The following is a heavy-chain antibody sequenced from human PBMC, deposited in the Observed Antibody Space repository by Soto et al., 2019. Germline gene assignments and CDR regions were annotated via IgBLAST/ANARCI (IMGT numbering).Heavy chain of an antibody. J-gene: IGHJ6*03. CDR1: GYTFTSYG. CDR3: ARDGRYCSGGSCYPYDYYYYYMDV. D-gene: IGHD2-15*01. CDR2: ISAYNGNT. V-gene: IGHV1-18*01. Sequence: ASVKVSCKASGYTFTSYGISWVRQAPGQGLEWMGWISAYNGNTNYAQKLQGRVTMTTDTSTSTAYMELRSLRSDDTAVYYCARDGRYCSGGSCYPYDYYYYYMDVWGKGTTVTVSS.